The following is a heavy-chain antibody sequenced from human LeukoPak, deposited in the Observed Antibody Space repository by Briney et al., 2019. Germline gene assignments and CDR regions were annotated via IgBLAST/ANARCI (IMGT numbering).Heavy chain of an antibody. Sequence: GASVKVSCKASGYTFTSYDINWVRQATGQGLEWMGWMNPNSGNTGYAQKFQGRVTMTRNTSISTAYMELSSLRSEDTAVYYCARQHYGSGSYFLPFSSREYSTPDFDYWGQGTLVTVSS. V-gene: IGHV1-8*01. CDR1: GYTFTSYD. CDR3: ARQHYGSGSYFLPFSSREYSTPDFDY. CDR2: MNPNSGNT. D-gene: IGHD3-10*01. J-gene: IGHJ4*02.